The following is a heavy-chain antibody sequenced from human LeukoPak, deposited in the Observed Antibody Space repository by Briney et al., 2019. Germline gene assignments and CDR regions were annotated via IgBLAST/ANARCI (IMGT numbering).Heavy chain of an antibody. J-gene: IGHJ6*02. CDR3: ARDGNYYGLDV. Sequence: GGSLRLSCAASGFTFSSYWMHWVRQAPGKGLVWVSRINSDGSSTDYADSVKGRFTISRDNAKNTLYLQMNSLRAEDTTVYYRARDGNYYGLDVWGQGTTVTVSS. CDR2: INSDGSST. D-gene: IGHD2/OR15-2a*01. CDR1: GFTFSSYW. V-gene: IGHV3-74*01.